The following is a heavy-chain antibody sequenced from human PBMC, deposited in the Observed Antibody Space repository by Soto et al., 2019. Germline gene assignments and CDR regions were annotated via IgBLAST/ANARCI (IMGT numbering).Heavy chain of an antibody. CDR3: ARGNAFRGAWHDAIDI. Sequence: PGGSLRLSCAASGFTFSDYYMSWIRQAPGKGLEWVSYISSSSSYTNYADSVKGRFTISRDNAKNSLYLQMNSLRAEDTAVYYCARGNAFRGAWHDAIDIWGQGTMVTVSS. J-gene: IGHJ3*02. D-gene: IGHD3-10*01. CDR1: GFTFSDYY. CDR2: ISSSSSYT. V-gene: IGHV3-11*05.